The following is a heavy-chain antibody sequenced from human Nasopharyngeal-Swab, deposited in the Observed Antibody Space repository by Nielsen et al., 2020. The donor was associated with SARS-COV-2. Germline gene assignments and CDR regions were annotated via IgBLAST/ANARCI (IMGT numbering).Heavy chain of an antibody. V-gene: IGHV1-18*01. CDR1: GYTFTSYG. CDR3: ARGRGVRGYDYYGMDV. D-gene: IGHD3-10*01. J-gene: IGHJ6*02. CDR2: ISAYNGNT. Sequence: ASVKVSCKASGYTFTSYGISWVRQAPGQGLEWMGWISAYNGNTNYAQKLQGRVTMTTDTSTSTAYMELRSLRSDDTAVYYCARGRGVRGYDYYGMDVWGQGTTATVSS.